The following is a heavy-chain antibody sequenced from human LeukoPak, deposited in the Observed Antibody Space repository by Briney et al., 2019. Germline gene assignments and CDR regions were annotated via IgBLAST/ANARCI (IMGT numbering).Heavy chain of an antibody. J-gene: IGHJ4*02. CDR3: ARVAVARSGYFDY. D-gene: IGHD2-15*01. Sequence: SETLSLTCAVYGGSFSGYYWSWIRQPPGKGLEWIGEINHSGSTNYNPSLPSRVTISVDTSKNQFSLKLSSVTAADTAVYYCARVAVARSGYFDYWGQGTLVTVSS. CDR1: GGSFSGYY. CDR2: INHSGST. V-gene: IGHV4-34*01.